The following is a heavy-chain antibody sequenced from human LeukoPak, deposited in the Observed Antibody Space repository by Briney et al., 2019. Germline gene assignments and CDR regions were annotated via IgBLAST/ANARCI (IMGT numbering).Heavy chain of an antibody. D-gene: IGHD2-21*01. Sequence: GASVKVSCKASGGTFSSYAISWVRQAPGQGLEWMGGIIPIFGTANYAQKFQGRVTITADESTSRAYMELSSLRSEDTAVYYCARVGDSTYYYGMDVWGQGTTVTVSS. CDR1: GGTFSSYA. CDR3: ARVGDSTYYYGMDV. V-gene: IGHV1-69*13. CDR2: IIPIFGTA. J-gene: IGHJ6*02.